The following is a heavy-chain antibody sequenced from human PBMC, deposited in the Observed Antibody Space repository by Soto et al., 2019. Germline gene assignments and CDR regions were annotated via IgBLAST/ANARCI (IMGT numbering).Heavy chain of an antibody. Sequence: APVRVSDRASGKECTTRGTSWVRQAPGQGFEWLGWISAYNGETTYAQKLQGRITMATDTSTSTAYMELRSLRSDDTAVYYCARGGVRCSGGSCPHNWFDPWGQGTLVTVSS. D-gene: IGHD2-15*01. J-gene: IGHJ5*02. CDR2: ISAYNGET. CDR3: ARGGVRCSGGSCPHNWFDP. V-gene: IGHV1-18*01. CDR1: GKECTTRG.